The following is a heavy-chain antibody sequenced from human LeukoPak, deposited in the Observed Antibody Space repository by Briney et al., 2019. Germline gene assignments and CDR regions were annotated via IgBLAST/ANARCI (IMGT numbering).Heavy chain of an antibody. D-gene: IGHD4-11*01. Sequence: PSETLSLTCAVSGGSISSSNWWSWVRQPPGKGLEWIGEIYHSGSTNYNPSLKSRVTISVDTSKNQFSLKLSSVTAADTAVYYCAREGTVTSRSHYYYYYMDVWGKGTTVTVSS. CDR2: IYHSGST. J-gene: IGHJ6*03. CDR3: AREGTVTSRSHYYYYYMDV. V-gene: IGHV4-4*02. CDR1: GGSISSSNW.